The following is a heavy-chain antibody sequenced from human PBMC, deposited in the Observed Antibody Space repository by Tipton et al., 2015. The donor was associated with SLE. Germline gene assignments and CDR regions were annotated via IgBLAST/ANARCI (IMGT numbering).Heavy chain of an antibody. CDR2: INHSGRT. CDR3: ARGIGAFDI. Sequence: LRLSCAVYGGSFSGYYWSWIRQPPGRGLGWIGEINHSGRTNYTSSLKSRVTISVYTSKNQFLLTLSSVTAADTAVYYCARGIGAFDIWGQRTMVTVSS. J-gene: IGHJ3*02. V-gene: IGHV4-34*01. CDR1: GGSFSGYY.